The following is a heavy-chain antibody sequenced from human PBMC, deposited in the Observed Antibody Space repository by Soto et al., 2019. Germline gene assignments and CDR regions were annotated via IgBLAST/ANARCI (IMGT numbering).Heavy chain of an antibody. CDR1: GYTFTNYG. V-gene: IGHV1-18*01. CDR2: ISADNGNT. J-gene: IGHJ6*03. D-gene: IGHD1-7*01. CDR3: AGTTSLQWYYMDV. Sequence: GASVKVSCKASGYTFTNYGISWVRQAPGQGLEWMGWISADNGNTNYAQKLQGRVTMTTDTSTSTAYMELRSLRSDDTAVYYCAGTTSLQWYYMDVWGKGTTVTVSS.